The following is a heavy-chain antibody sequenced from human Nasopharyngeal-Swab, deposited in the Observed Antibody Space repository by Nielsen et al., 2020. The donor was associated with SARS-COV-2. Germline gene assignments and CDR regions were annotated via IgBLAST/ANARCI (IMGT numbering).Heavy chain of an antibody. CDR1: GGSISSSSYY. V-gene: IGHV4-39*01. J-gene: IGHJ4*02. Sequence: SETLSLTCPVSGGSISSSSYYWGWLRQPPRKGLEWIGSIYYSGSTYYNPSLKSRVTISVDTSKNQFSLKLSSVTAADTAVYYCARTDYYGSGSPDYWGQGTLVTVSS. CDR3: ARTDYYGSGSPDY. CDR2: IYYSGST. D-gene: IGHD3-10*01.